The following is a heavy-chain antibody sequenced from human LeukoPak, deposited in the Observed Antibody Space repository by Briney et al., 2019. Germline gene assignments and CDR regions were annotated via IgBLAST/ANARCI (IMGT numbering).Heavy chain of an antibody. CDR2: IYTSGST. Sequence: PSETLSLTCTVSGGSISSYYWSWIRQPAGKGLEWIGRIYTSGSTNYNPSLKSRVTMSVDTSKNQFSLKLSSVTAADTAVYCCARSGESWLLFGAFDIWGQGTMVTVSS. J-gene: IGHJ3*02. CDR1: GGSISSYY. CDR3: ARSGESWLLFGAFDI. V-gene: IGHV4-4*07. D-gene: IGHD3-22*01.